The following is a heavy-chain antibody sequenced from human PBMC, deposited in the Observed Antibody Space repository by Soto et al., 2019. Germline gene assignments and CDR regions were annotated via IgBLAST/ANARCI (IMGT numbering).Heavy chain of an antibody. CDR1: GFTFSSYA. D-gene: IGHD3-22*01. V-gene: IGHV3-30-3*01. J-gene: IGHJ5*02. CDR2: ISYDGSNK. CDR3: ARDADSSGYYAYNWFDP. Sequence: QVQLVESGGGVVQPGRSLRLSCAASGFTFSSYAMNWVRQAPGKGLEWVAVISYDGSNKYYADSVKGRFTISRDNSKNTLYLQMNSLRAEDTAVYYCARDADSSGYYAYNWFDPWGQGTLVTVSS.